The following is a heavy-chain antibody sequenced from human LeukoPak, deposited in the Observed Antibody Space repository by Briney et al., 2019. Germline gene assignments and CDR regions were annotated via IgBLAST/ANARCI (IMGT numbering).Heavy chain of an antibody. V-gene: IGHV4-59*01. CDR3: ARFLDYGDPAGPYYYYYYYMDV. CDR1: GGSISSYY. J-gene: IGHJ6*03. Sequence: SETLSLTCTVSGGSISSYYWSWIRQPPGKGLEWIGFIYYSGSTNYNPSLKSRVTISVDTSKNQFSLKLSSVTAADTAVYYCARFLDYGDPAGPYYYYYYYMDVWGKGTTVTVSS. D-gene: IGHD4-17*01. CDR2: IYYSGST.